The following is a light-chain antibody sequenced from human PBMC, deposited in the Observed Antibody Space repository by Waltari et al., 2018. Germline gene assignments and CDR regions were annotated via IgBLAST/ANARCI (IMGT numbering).Light chain of an antibody. CDR1: SGHSSYA. Sequence: QLVLTQSPSASASLGASVKPTCTLSSGHSSYAIAWHQPQPGKGPRYLMKLNSDGSHSKGDGIPDRFSGSSSGAERYLTISSLQSEDEADYYCQTWGTGIPVFGGGTKLTVL. CDR3: QTWGTGIPV. V-gene: IGLV4-69*01. J-gene: IGLJ3*02. CDR2: LNSDGSH.